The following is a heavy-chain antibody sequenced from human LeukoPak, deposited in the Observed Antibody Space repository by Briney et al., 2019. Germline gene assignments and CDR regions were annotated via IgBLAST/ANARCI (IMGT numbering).Heavy chain of an antibody. CDR2: ISAYNGNT. CDR3: ARFWRAADDY. J-gene: IGHJ4*02. Sequence: GASVTVSYKASGYTFTIYGISWVRQAPGQGLEWMGWISAYNGNTNYAQKLQGRVTMTTDTSTSTAYMELRSLRSDDTAVYYCARFWRAADDYWGQGTLVTVSS. CDR1: GYTFTIYG. D-gene: IGHD3-3*01. V-gene: IGHV1-18*01.